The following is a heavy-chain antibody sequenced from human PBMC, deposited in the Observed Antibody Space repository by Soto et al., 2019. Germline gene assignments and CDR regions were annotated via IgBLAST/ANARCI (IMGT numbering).Heavy chain of an antibody. V-gene: IGHV1-3*01. CDR1: GYTFTNYP. J-gene: IGHJ6*02. CDR2: INGGIGNT. D-gene: IGHD1-26*01. Sequence: QVQLVQSGAEVRKPGASVKVSCKASGYTFTNYPIQWVRQAPGQRLEWMGWINGGIGNTKYSQRFQDRISITRDTSASTAYMELSSLRSEDTAVYSCASGVGAHYYYYGMDVWGQGTTVIVSS. CDR3: ASGVGAHYYYYGMDV.